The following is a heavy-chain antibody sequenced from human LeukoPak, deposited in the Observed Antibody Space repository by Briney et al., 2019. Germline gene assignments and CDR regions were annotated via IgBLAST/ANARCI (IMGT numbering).Heavy chain of an antibody. CDR2: IYYSGST. CDR1: GGSISSSSYY. V-gene: IGHV4-39*01. J-gene: IGHJ3*02. Sequence: KPSETLSLTCTVSGGSISSSSYYWGWIRQPPGKGLEWIGCIYYSGSTYHNPSLKSRVTISVDTSKNRFSLKLSSVTAADTAVYYCARCDDDILTGYYKAAFDIWGQGTMVTVSS. D-gene: IGHD3-9*01. CDR3: ARCDDDILTGYYKAAFDI.